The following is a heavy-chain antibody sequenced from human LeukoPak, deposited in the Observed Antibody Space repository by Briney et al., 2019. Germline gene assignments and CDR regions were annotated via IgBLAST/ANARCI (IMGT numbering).Heavy chain of an antibody. CDR3: ARGHVTGYYKDYYYYYYGMDV. J-gene: IGHJ6*02. D-gene: IGHD3-9*01. CDR1: GFTFSSYE. Sequence: GSLRLSCAASGFTFSSYEMNWVRQAPGKGLEWIGEINHSGSTNYNPSLKSRVTISVDTSKNQFSLKLSSVTAADTAVYYCARGHVTGYYKDYYYYYYGMDVWGQGTTVTVSS. V-gene: IGHV4-34*01. CDR2: INHSGST.